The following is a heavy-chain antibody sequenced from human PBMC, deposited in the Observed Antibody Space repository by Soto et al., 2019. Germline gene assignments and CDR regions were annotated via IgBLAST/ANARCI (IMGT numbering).Heavy chain of an antibody. CDR2: IIPIFGTA. D-gene: IGHD2-15*01. Sequence: ASVKVSCKASGGTFSSYAISWVRQAPGQGLEWMGGIIPIFGTANYAQKFQGRVTITADKSTSKAYMELSSLRSEDTAVYYCERELYCSGGSCYYRSYPGARTFYYYYGIDVWGQRTTLTVSS. CDR1: GGTFSSYA. J-gene: IGHJ6*02. V-gene: IGHV1-69*06. CDR3: ERELYCSGGSCYYRSYPGARTFYYYYGIDV.